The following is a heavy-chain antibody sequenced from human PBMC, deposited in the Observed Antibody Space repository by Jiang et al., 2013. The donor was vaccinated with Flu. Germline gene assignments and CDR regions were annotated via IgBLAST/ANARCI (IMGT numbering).Heavy chain of an antibody. CDR3: AHLSTTLHYSYDY. CDR2: IYWNDGK. D-gene: IGHD1-1*01. Sequence: KPTQTLTLTCTFSGFSLSTGGVAVGWICQPPGKALEWLAHIYWNDGKYYDQSLKSRLTITKDSSKNQVVLTMTNMDPVDTATYYCAHLSTTLHYSYDYWGQGTLVTVSS. V-gene: IGHV2-5*06. J-gene: IGHJ4*02. CDR1: GFSLSTGGVA.